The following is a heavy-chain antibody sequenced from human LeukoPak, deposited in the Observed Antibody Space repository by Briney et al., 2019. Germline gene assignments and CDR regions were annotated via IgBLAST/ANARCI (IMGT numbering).Heavy chain of an antibody. Sequence: ASVKVSCKASGYTFTSYYIHWVRQAPGQGLEWMGVINPSGASTSYAQKFQGRVTITRNTSISTAYMELSSLRSEDTAVYYCARLASHTECFDYWGQGTLVTVSS. CDR3: ARLASHTECFDY. V-gene: IGHV1-46*01. J-gene: IGHJ4*02. CDR2: INPSGAST. D-gene: IGHD2-2*02. CDR1: GYTFTSYY.